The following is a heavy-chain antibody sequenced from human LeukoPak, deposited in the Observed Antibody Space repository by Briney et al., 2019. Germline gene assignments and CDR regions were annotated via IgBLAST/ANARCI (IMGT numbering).Heavy chain of an antibody. V-gene: IGHV4-4*07. J-gene: IGHJ6*02. CDR3: AREGLRVTIFGVAQYGMDV. Sequence: PSETLSLTCTVSGGSISSYYWSWIRQPAGKGLEWIGRTYTSGSTNYNPSLKSRVTMSVDTSKNQFSLKLSSVTAADTAVYYCAREGLRVTIFGVAQYGMDVWGQGTTVTVSS. CDR1: GGSISSYY. D-gene: IGHD3-3*01. CDR2: TYTSGST.